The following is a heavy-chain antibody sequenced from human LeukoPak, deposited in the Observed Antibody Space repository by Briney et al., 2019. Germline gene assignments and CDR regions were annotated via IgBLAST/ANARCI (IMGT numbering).Heavy chain of an antibody. V-gene: IGHV3-30*18. CDR1: GFTFSSYA. Sequence: PGGSLRLSCAASGFTFSSYAMHWVRQAPGKGLEWVAVISYDGSNKYYADSVKGRFTISRDNSKNTLYLQMNSLRAEDTAVYYCAKDGVTMGYFDWLLDYWGQGTLVTVSS. D-gene: IGHD3-9*01. CDR3: AKDGVTMGYFDWLLDY. J-gene: IGHJ4*02. CDR2: ISYDGSNK.